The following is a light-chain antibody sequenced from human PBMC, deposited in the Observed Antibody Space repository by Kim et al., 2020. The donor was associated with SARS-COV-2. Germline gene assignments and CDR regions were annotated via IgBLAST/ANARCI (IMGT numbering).Light chain of an antibody. J-gene: IGLJ2*01. V-gene: IGLV1-44*01. Sequence: GQRVPIACCGSSSHIGITTVTWYHQLPGTAPKLLIFRNNQPPSGVPARFSGSKSGTSASLAISGLQSEDEADYYCAAWDDSLNGPLFGGGTQLTVL. CDR3: AAWDDSLNGPL. CDR2: RNN. CDR1: SSHIGITT.